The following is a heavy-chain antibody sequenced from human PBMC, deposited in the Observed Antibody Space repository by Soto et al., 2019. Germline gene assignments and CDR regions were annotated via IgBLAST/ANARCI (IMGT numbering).Heavy chain of an antibody. Sequence: LRLSCATSGFTLSTYTMNWVRQAPGKGLEWTAFIGRTSSPIYYADSVKGRFTISRDNAMDSIYLQMDSLRDEDTALYYCAKGPHTNVGWPYYFESWGQG. J-gene: IGHJ4*02. CDR2: IGRTSSPI. V-gene: IGHV3-48*02. CDR3: AKGPHTNVGWPYYFES. D-gene: IGHD6-19*01. CDR1: GFTLSTYT.